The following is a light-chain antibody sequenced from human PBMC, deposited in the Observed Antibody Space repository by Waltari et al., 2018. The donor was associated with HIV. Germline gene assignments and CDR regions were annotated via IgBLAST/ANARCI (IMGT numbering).Light chain of an antibody. CDR1: QNIRSY. J-gene: IGKJ2*01. CDR2: AAS. V-gene: IGKV1-39*01. Sequence: DIQMTQSPSSVSASVGDRVTITCRASQNIRSYLNWYQLKPGKAPKLLIYAASTLQSGVPSRFSGGASGTDFTLTITSLQPEDFSTYYCQQSYDAPYTFGQGTKLEIK. CDR3: QQSYDAPYT.